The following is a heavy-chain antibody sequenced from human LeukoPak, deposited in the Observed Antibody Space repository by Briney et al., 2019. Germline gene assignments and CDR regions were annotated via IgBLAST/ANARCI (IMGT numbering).Heavy chain of an antibody. CDR2: INHSGST. D-gene: IGHD6-13*01. CDR1: GGSFSGYY. CDR3: ARWAYSSSWYGVRYFDY. Sequence: PSETLSLTCAVYGGSFSGYYWSWIRQPPGKGLEWIGEINHSGSTSYNPSLKSRVTISVDTSKNQFSLKLSAVTAADTAVYYCARWAYSSSWYGVRYFDYWGQGTLVTVSS. J-gene: IGHJ4*02. V-gene: IGHV4-34*01.